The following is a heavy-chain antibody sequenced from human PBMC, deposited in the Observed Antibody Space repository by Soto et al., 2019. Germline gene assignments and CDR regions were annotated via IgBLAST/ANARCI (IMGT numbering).Heavy chain of an antibody. D-gene: IGHD2-15*01. CDR2: ISAYNGNT. CDR3: ARGGWCSGGSCYSRLTYYYGMDV. Sequence: ASVKVSFKASGYTFTSYGISWVRQAPGQGLEWMGWISAYNGNTNYAQKLQGRVTMTTDTSTSTAYMELRSLRSDDTAVYYCARGGWCSGGSCYSRLTYYYGMDVWGQGTTVTVSS. CDR1: GYTFTSYG. V-gene: IGHV1-18*01. J-gene: IGHJ6*02.